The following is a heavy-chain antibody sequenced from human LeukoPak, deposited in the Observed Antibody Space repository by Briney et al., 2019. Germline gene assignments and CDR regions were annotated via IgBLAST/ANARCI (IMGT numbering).Heavy chain of an antibody. CDR3: ARERMLRGFDP. V-gene: IGHV4-34*01. J-gene: IGHJ5*02. CDR2: INHSGST. Sequence: SETLSLTCAVYGGSFSGYYWSWIRQPPGKGLEWIGEINHSGSTNYNPSLKSRVTISVDTSKNQSSLKLSSVTAADTAVYYCARERMLRGFDPWGQGTLVTVSS. CDR1: GGSFSGYY. D-gene: IGHD2-8*01.